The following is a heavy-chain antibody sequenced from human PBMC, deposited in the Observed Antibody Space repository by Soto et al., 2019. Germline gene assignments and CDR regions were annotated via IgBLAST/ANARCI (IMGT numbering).Heavy chain of an antibody. CDR1: GFTFSSYA. J-gene: IGHJ6*02. V-gene: IGHV3-30-3*01. CDR2: ISYDGSNK. CDR3: ARGGPAVPDYGMDV. Sequence: QVQLVESGGGVVQPGRSLRLSCAASGFTFSSYAMHWVRQAPGKGLEWVAVISYDGSNKYYADSVKGRFTISRDNSKNTLYLQMNSLRAEDTAEYYCARGGPAVPDYGMDVWGQGTTVTVSS.